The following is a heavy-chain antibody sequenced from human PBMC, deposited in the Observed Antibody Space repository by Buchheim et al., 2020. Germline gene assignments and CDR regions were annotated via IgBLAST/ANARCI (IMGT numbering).Heavy chain of an antibody. CDR1: GFTFSSYA. CDR2: ISYDGSNK. V-gene: IGHV3-30*04. D-gene: IGHD6-19*01. J-gene: IGHJ4*02. Sequence: QVQLVESGGGVVQPGRSLRLSCAASGFTFSSYAMHWVRQAPGKGLEWVAVISYDGSNKYYADSVKGRFTISRDNSTNTLYLQMNSLRAEDTAVYYCARFNRIAVAGKGYWGQGTL. CDR3: ARFNRIAVAGKGY.